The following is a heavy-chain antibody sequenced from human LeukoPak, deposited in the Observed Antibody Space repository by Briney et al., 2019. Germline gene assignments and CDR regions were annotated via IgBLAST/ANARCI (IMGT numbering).Heavy chain of an antibody. J-gene: IGHJ4*02. Sequence: SVKVSCKASGGIFSSYAISWVRQAPGQGLEWMGGIIPIFATANYAQKFQGRVTITADESTSTAYMELSSPRSEDTAVYYCARHGNYYGSGSYMVYFDYWGQGTLVTVSS. CDR3: ARHGNYYGSGSYMVYFDY. D-gene: IGHD3-10*01. CDR2: IIPIFATA. V-gene: IGHV1-69*13. CDR1: GGIFSSYA.